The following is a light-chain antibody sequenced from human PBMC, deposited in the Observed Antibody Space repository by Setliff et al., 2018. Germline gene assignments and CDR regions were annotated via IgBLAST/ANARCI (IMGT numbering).Light chain of an antibody. V-gene: IGLV2-8*01. CDR2: EVS. CDR3: SSYEGGNNYV. Sequence: QSALTQPPSASGSPGQSVTISCTGTSSDISVYNYVSWYQQHPGKAPKLMIYEVSKRPSGVPDRFSGSKSGNTASLTISGLQPEDEADYYCSSYEGGNNYVFGSGTKVPS. CDR1: SSDISVYNY. J-gene: IGLJ1*01.